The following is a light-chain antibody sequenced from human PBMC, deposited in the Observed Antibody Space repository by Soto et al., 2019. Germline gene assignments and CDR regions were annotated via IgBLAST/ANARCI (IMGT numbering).Light chain of an antibody. Sequence: DIQMTQSPSPLAASLVYRLTITCLASQSIINGLAWYQPIPRKAPKLLIQQASTLQWGVPSRFSGSGSETDFTLTISSLQPEDFGIYYCQQYSRFPITFGQGTRLEIK. CDR1: QSIING. CDR2: QAS. J-gene: IGKJ5*01. V-gene: IGKV1-5*03. CDR3: QQYSRFPIT.